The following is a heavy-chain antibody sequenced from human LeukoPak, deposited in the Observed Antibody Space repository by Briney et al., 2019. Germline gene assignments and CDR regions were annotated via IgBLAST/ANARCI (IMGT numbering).Heavy chain of an antibody. D-gene: IGHD6-13*01. CDR3: ARIFEGEQVALDR. V-gene: IGHV3-7*04. Sequence: PGGSLRQTFAARGFTFLNYWLSWVRQAPGKGLEWVANIKHDGSETHYVASVKGRFTISRDNAKKSLDLQMHSLRAEDTAVYYCARIFEGEQVALDRWGQGTLVTVSS. CDR1: GFTFLNYW. J-gene: IGHJ5*02. CDR2: IKHDGSET.